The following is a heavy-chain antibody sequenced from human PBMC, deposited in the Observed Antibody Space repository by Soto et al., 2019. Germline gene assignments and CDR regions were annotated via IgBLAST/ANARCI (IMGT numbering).Heavy chain of an antibody. CDR3: VKDKGAAAGFDY. CDR1: GFTFSNNG. CDR2: ISYEGSEK. D-gene: IGHD6-13*01. Sequence: QVHLVESGGGVVQPGRSLRLSCAASGFTFSNNGMHWVRQAPGKGLEWMGVISYEGSEKYYAGSVKGRFTISRDNSKNXLYLQMDTLRAEDTAIYYCVKDKGAAAGFDYWGQGILVTVSS. J-gene: IGHJ4*02. V-gene: IGHV3-30*18.